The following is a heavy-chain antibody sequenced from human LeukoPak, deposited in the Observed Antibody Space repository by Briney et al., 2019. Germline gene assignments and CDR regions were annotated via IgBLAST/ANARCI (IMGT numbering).Heavy chain of an antibody. Sequence: PGGSLRLSCAASGFTFSGSAMHWVRQAPGKGLEWVAFIRYDGSNKYYADSVKGRFSISRDNSKNTLYLQMNSLRAEDTAVYYCAKDFSYYYDRLDYWGQGTLVTVSS. CDR1: GFTFSGSA. CDR3: AKDFSYYYDRLDY. J-gene: IGHJ4*02. CDR2: IRYDGSNK. V-gene: IGHV3-30*02. D-gene: IGHD3-22*01.